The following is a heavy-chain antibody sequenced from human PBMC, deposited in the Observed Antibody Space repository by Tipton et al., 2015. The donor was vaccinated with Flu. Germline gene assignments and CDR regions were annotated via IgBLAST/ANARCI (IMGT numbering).Heavy chain of an antibody. V-gene: IGHV4-34*01. CDR1: GFTFSDFY. CDR3: ARAVYGAFDAFDI. D-gene: IGHD4/OR15-4a*01. Sequence: LRLSCAASGFTFSDFYMSWIRLPPGKGLEWIGEINHSGSTNYNPSLKSRVTIAEGTSMNQFSLRLTSVTAADTAVYYCARAVYGAFDAFDIWGRGTMVTVSS. J-gene: IGHJ3*02. CDR2: INHSGST.